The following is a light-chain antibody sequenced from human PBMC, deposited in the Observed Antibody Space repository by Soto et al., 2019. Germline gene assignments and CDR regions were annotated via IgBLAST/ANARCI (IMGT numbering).Light chain of an antibody. CDR1: QSVISTY. V-gene: IGKV3-20*01. Sequence: EIVLTQSPGTLSLSPGERATLSCRASQSVISTYLAWYQQKHGQAPRILIYGASSRDTGIPDRFSGSGSGTEFTLPISRLQSEDFEVYYCQQYNNSPLTFGGGTKVDIK. CDR2: GAS. J-gene: IGKJ4*01. CDR3: QQYNNSPLT.